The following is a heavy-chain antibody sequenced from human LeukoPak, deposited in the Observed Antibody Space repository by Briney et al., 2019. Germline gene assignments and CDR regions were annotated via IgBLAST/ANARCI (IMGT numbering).Heavy chain of an antibody. CDR2: IYYSETTNYNP. CDR1: GGSISSYY. V-gene: IGHV4-59*08. Sequence: SETLSLTCTVSGGSISSYYWSWIRQPPGKGLEWIGYIYYSETTNYNPNYNPSLKSRVTISLDTSKNQFSLKLSSVTAADTAVYYCARLSPYDFWSGYSPKDYYYYGMDVWGQGTTVTVSS. CDR3: ARLSPYDFWSGYSPKDYYYYGMDV. J-gene: IGHJ6*02. D-gene: IGHD3-3*01.